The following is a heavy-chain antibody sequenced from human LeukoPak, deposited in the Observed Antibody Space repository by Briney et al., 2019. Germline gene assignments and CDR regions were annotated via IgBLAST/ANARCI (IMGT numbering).Heavy chain of an antibody. CDR2: INWNGGST. CDR3: ARDRGGYCSGGTCSFRY. D-gene: IGHD2-15*01. Sequence: LAGGSLRLSCAASGFTFDDYGMSWVRQAPGKGLEWVSGINWNGGSTGYAGSVKGRFTISRDNAKNSLYLQMNSLGAEDTALYYCARDRGGYCSGGTCSFRYWGQGTLVTVSS. V-gene: IGHV3-20*04. J-gene: IGHJ4*02. CDR1: GFTFDDYG.